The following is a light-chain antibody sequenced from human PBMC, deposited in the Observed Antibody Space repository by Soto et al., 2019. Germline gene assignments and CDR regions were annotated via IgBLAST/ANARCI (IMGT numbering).Light chain of an antibody. CDR2: EVS. CDR3: TSYAGSNIWV. Sequence: QSALTQPPSASGSPGQSVTISCTGASSDVGGYNYVSWYQQYPSKAPKLMIYEVSKRPSGVPDRFSGSKSGKTASLTVSGLQPQDEADYYCTSYAGSNIWVFGGGPKLTVL. J-gene: IGLJ3*02. V-gene: IGLV2-8*01. CDR1: SSDVGGYNY.